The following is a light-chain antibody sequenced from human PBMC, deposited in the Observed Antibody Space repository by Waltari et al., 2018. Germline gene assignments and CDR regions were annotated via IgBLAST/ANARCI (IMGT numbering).Light chain of an antibody. CDR3: QQYNIRLT. J-gene: IGKJ4*01. V-gene: IGKV3-15*01. Sequence: EIVMTQSPATLSVSPGERATLSCRASQPISSNLAWYQHKPGQAPRPRISGASTRASGIPARFSGSGSGTQFTLTINSLQSEDFAVYYCQQYNIRLTFGGGTKVDIK. CDR2: GAS. CDR1: QPISSN.